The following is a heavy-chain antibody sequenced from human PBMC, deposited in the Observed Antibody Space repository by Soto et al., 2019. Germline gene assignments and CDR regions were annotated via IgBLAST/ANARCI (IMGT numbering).Heavy chain of an antibody. D-gene: IGHD1-1*01. CDR1: GFAVSSKY. V-gene: IGHV3-66*01. CDR2: IHSGGDT. Sequence: EVQLVESGGDLVQPGGSLRLFCSASGFAVSSKYMTWVRQAPGKGLEWVSVIHSGGDTHYADSVRGRFTISRDNSKNTLYLQMNSLRAEDTAVYYCARSRTGTTYGGMDVWGQGTTVTVSS. J-gene: IGHJ6*02. CDR3: ARSRTGTTYGGMDV.